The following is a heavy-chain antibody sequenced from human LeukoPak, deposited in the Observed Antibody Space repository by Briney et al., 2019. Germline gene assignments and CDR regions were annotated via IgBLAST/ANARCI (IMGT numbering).Heavy chain of an antibody. CDR1: GFTFSSYA. V-gene: IGHV3-23*01. CDR3: VKDGHWTFDY. CDR2: ISGSGGST. J-gene: IGHJ4*02. Sequence: PGGSLRLSCAASGFTFSSYAMSWVRQAPGKGLEWVSGISGSGGSTNYADSVKGRFTISRDNSKNTLYLQMNSLRADDTAVYYCVKDGHWTFDYWGQGTLVTVSS. D-gene: IGHD1-1*01.